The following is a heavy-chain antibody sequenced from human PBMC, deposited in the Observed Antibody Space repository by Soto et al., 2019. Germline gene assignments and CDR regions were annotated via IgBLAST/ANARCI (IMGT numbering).Heavy chain of an antibody. CDR3: VRDAGSLGY. V-gene: IGHV3-48*01. D-gene: IGHD3-10*01. Sequence: PGGSLRLSCVVSGFTPSRYSMDWVRQAPGKGLEWVSYITSGSSTIHYADSVKGRFTISRDNAKNSVFLQMNSLRVEDTAVYYCVRDAGSLGYWGQGTLVTVSS. CDR1: GFTPSRYS. CDR2: ITSGSSTI. J-gene: IGHJ4*02.